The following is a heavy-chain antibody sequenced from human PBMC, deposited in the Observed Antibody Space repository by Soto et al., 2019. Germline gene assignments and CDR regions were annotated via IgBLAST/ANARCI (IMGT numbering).Heavy chain of an antibody. CDR3: SRVATVTTMKGYYYYGMDV. Sequence: QVQLQESGPGLVKPSQTLSLTCSVSGASISSGGYYWSWIRQHPGKGLEWIGYIYYSGSTFYNPSLKSRVTISVDTSMNHFSLKLTSVTAADTAVYYCSRVATVTTMKGYYYYGMDVWGQGTTVTVSS. D-gene: IGHD4-17*01. V-gene: IGHV4-31*03. CDR2: IYYSGST. CDR1: GASISSGGYY. J-gene: IGHJ6*02.